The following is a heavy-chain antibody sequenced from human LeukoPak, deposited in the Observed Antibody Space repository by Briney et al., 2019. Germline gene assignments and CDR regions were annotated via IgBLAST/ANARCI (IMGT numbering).Heavy chain of an antibody. CDR3: ARKRAYYGESYYYGMDV. CDR2: LIPIFGTA. D-gene: IGHD4-17*01. Sequence: SVKVSCKASGGTFSSYAISWVRQAPGQGLEWMGGLIPIFGTANYAQKFQGRVTITADESTSTAYMELSSLRSEDTAVYYCARKRAYYGESYYYGMDVWGQGTTVTVSS. CDR1: GGTFSSYA. V-gene: IGHV1-69*13. J-gene: IGHJ6*02.